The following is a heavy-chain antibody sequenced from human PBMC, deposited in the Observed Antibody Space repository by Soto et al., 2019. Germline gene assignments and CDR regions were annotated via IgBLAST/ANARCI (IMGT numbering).Heavy chain of an antibody. CDR3: AGRLTTAASLDY. CDR2: VHGGGST. Sequence: VQLVESGEGVIQPGGSLRLSCAASGFTVSNNHMTWVRQAAGKGLELVSFVHGGGSTSYADSVKGRFTISRDNSKNTLYLQMDSLRAEGTAIYYCAGRLTTAASLDYWGRGTLVTVSS. J-gene: IGHJ4*02. D-gene: IGHD3-16*01. V-gene: IGHV3-53*01. CDR1: GFTVSNNH.